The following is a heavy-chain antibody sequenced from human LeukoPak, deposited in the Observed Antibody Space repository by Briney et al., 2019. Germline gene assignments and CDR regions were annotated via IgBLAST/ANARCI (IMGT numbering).Heavy chain of an antibody. CDR2: IYTSGST. J-gene: IGHJ4*02. Sequence: SETLSLTCTVSGGSISSGSYYWSWIRQPAGKGLEWIGRIYTSGSTNYNPSLKSRVTISVDTSKNQFSLKLSSVTAADTAVYYCARVIRYCSSTSCSHFDYWGQGTLVTVSS. V-gene: IGHV4-61*02. CDR3: ARVIRYCSSTSCSHFDY. D-gene: IGHD2-2*01. CDR1: GGSISSGSYY.